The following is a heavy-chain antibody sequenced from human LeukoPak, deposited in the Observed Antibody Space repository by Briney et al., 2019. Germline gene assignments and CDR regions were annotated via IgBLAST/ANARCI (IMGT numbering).Heavy chain of an antibody. Sequence: GESLKISCKGSGYSFTNYWIGWVRQMPGKGLEWMGIIYPGDSDTRYSPSFQGQVTISADKSISTAYLQWSSLKASDTAMYYCARHQAPYDILTGFDYWGQGTLVTVSS. CDR1: GYSFTNYW. V-gene: IGHV5-51*01. CDR2: IYPGDSDT. J-gene: IGHJ4*02. D-gene: IGHD3-9*01. CDR3: ARHQAPYDILTGFDY.